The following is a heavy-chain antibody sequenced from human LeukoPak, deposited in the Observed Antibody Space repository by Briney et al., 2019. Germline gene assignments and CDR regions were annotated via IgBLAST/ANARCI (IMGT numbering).Heavy chain of an antibody. CDR1: GFTLSSFA. J-gene: IGHJ4*02. Sequence: GGSLRLSCTASGFTLSSFAMRCVRQAPGKGLDWVSAISGSGDSTSYADSVRGRFIISRDNSKNTLYLQMDSLRAEDTAVYYCATKRTTGGHRFDYWGQGTLVTVSS. CDR2: ISGSGDST. D-gene: IGHD1-1*01. CDR3: ATKRTTGGHRFDY. V-gene: IGHV3-23*01.